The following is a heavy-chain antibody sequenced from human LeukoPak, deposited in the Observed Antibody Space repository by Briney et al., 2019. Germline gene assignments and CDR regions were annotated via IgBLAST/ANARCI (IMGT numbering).Heavy chain of an antibody. CDR3: ARALYNRGCYPDYFDS. CDR1: GFTFSDYY. CDR2: IKRDGSDK. Sequence: PGGSLRLSCAASGFTFSDYYMSWVRQAPGKGLGWVANIKRDGSDKYYVGSVEGRFTISRDNAKNSLYLQMSSLRAEDTAIYYCARALYNRGCYPDYFDSWGQGTLVTVSS. V-gene: IGHV3-7*01. D-gene: IGHD6-19*01. J-gene: IGHJ4*02.